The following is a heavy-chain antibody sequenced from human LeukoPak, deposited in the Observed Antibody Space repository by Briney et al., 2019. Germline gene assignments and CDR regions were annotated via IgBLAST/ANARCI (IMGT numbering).Heavy chain of an antibody. J-gene: IGHJ4*02. Sequence: SETLSLTCTVSGGSISSSSYYWGWIRQPPGKGLERIGSIYYSGSTYYNPSLKSRVTISVDTSKNQFSLKLSSVTAADTAVYYCAGGYSYGTRPVEYWGQGTLVTVSS. CDR2: IYYSGST. V-gene: IGHV4-39*07. CDR3: AGGYSYGTRPVEY. CDR1: GGSISSSSYY. D-gene: IGHD5-18*01.